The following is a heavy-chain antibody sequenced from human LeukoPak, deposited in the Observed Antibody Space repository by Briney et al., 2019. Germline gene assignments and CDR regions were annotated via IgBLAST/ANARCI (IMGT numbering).Heavy chain of an antibody. J-gene: IGHJ6*02. V-gene: IGHV1-69*13. D-gene: IGHD5-18*01. Sequence: ASVKVSCKASGGTFSSYAISWVRQAPGQGLEWMGGIIPIFGTANYAQKFQGRVTITADGSTSTAYMELSSLRSEDTAVYYCARGGYSYAHYYYYGMDVWGQGTTVTVSS. CDR1: GGTFSSYA. CDR3: ARGGYSYAHYYYYGMDV. CDR2: IIPIFGTA.